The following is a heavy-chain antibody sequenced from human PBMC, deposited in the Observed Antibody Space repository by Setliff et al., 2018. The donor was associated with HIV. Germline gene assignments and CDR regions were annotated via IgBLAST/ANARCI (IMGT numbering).Heavy chain of an antibody. Sequence: CAASGFTFSNAWMSWVRQAPGKGLEWVGRIKSKTDGGTTDYAAPVKGRFTISRDDSKNTLYLQMNSLKTEDTAVYYCTTDIRAYCGGDCYDAFDIWGQGTMVTVSS. CDR3: TTDIRAYCGGDCYDAFDI. D-gene: IGHD2-21*02. CDR2: IKSKTDGGTT. J-gene: IGHJ3*02. CDR1: GFTFSNAW. V-gene: IGHV3-15*01.